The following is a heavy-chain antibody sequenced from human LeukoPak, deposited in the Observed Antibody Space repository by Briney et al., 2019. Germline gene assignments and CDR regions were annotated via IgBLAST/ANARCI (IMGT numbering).Heavy chain of an antibody. CDR2: IYYSGST. J-gene: IGHJ6*03. V-gene: IGHV4-39*07. CDR1: GGSISSSSYY. CDR3: ARYYYYYMDV. Sequence: SETLSLTCTVSGGSISSSSYYWGWIRQPPGKGLEWIGSIYYSGSTYYNPSLKSRVTISVDTSKNQFSLKLSSVTAADTAVYFCARYYYYYMDVWGKGTMVTVSS.